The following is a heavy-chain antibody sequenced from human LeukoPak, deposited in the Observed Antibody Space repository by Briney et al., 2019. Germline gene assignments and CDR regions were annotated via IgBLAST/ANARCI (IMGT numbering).Heavy chain of an antibody. CDR2: ITDSGGDT. V-gene: IGHV3-23*01. CDR3: AKGSAPARPYYFDY. CDR1: GFTFSSYA. D-gene: IGHD6-25*01. Sequence: PGGSLRLSCAASGFTFSSYAMSWVRQAPGKGLEWVLAITDSGGDTYSADSVKGRFTISRDNSKNTLYLQMNSLRSDDTAVYYCAKGSAPARPYYFDYWGQGTLVTVSS. J-gene: IGHJ4*02.